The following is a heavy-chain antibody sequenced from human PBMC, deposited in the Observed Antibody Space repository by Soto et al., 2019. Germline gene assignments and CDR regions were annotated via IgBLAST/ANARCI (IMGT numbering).Heavy chain of an antibody. D-gene: IGHD2-15*01. Sequence: PSETLSLTCTVSGGSISSYYWSWIRQPPGKGLGWIGYIYYSGSTNYNPSLKSRVTISVDTSKNQFSLKLSSVTAADTAVYYCARGSIQVRRRLLADWFDPWCQGILVTVS. CDR2: IYYSGST. CDR1: GGSISSYY. J-gene: IGHJ5*02. V-gene: IGHV4-59*01. CDR3: ARGSIQVRRRLLADWFDP.